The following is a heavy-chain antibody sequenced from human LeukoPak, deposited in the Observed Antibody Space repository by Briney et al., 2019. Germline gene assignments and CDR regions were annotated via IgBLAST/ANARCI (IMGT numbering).Heavy chain of an antibody. CDR2: INHSGST. CDR3: ARGAGPDMLRGVIEPFDY. D-gene: IGHD3-10*01. CDR1: GGSFSGYY. V-gene: IGHV4-34*01. Sequence: PSETLSLTCAVYGGSFSGYYWSWIRQPPGKGLEWIGEINHSGSTNFNPSLKSRVTISVDTSKNQFSLKLSSVTAADTAVYYCARGAGPDMLRGVIEPFDYWGQGTLVTVSS. J-gene: IGHJ4*02.